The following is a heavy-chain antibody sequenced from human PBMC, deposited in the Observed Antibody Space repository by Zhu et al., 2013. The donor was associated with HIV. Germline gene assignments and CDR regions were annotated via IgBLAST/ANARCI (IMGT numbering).Heavy chain of an antibody. V-gene: IGHV1-69-2*01. Sequence: VQLRQSGSEMKMPGSAVRISCRVSGYTFTEHRIYWVRQAPGKRLEWVGLIHPVNGETIYAGTFSDRVTITADTSLDTAYLELTSLRSDDTAVYFCATGYPIRFLANFWGQGTLVTVS. J-gene: IGHJ4*02. D-gene: IGHD3-3*01. CDR2: IHPVNGET. CDR3: ATGYPIRFLANF. CDR1: GYTFTEHR.